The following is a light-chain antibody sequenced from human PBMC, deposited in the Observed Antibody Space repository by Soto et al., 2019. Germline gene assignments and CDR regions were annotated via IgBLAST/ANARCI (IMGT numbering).Light chain of an antibody. J-gene: IGLJ3*02. V-gene: IGLV2-23*03. CDR2: EGI. Sequence: QSALTQPASVSGSPGQSITISCSGTSSNIGGYNVVSWYQQHPGKAPKVIVYEGIKRPSGVPDRFSGSKSANTASLTISGLQAEDEADYYCSSYAGRYTFVVFGGGTKVTVL. CDR3: SSYAGRYTFVV. CDR1: SSNIGGYNV.